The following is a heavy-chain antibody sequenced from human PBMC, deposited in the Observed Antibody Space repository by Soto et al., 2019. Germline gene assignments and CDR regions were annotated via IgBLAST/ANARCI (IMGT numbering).Heavy chain of an antibody. V-gene: IGHV4-30-4*01. CDR2: IYYSGST. J-gene: IGHJ6*02. D-gene: IGHD2-2*01. Sequence: PSETLSLTCTVSGGSISSGDYYWSWIRQPPGKGLEWIGYIYYSGSTYYNPSLKSRVTISVDTSKNQFSLKLSSVTAADTAVYYCARESRGYYYYGMDVWGQGTTVTVSS. CDR3: ARESRGYYYYGMDV. CDR1: GGSISSGDYY.